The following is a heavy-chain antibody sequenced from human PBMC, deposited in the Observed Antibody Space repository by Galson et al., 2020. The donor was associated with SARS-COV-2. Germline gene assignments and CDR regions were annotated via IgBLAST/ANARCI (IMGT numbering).Heavy chain of an antibody. Sequence: ASVKVSCKASGYTFTSYAMNWVRQAPEQGLEWMGWINTNTGNPTYAQGFTGRFVFSLDTSVSTAYLQISSLKAEDTAVYYCARDRYSYNYYYGMDVWGQGTTVTVSS. D-gene: IGHD5-18*01. CDR3: ARDRYSYNYYYGMDV. CDR1: GYTFTSYA. CDR2: INTNTGNP. V-gene: IGHV7-4-1*02. J-gene: IGHJ6*02.